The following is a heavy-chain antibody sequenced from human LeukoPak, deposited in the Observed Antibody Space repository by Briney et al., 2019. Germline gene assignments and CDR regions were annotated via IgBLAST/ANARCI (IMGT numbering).Heavy chain of an antibody. Sequence: GGSLRLSCAASGFTFSSYSMNWVRQAPGKGLEWVSSMSSSSSYIYYADSVKGRFTIYRDNAKNSLYLQMNSLRAEDTAVYYCARDNQLVRAFDIWGHGTMVTVSS. CDR1: GFTFSSYS. CDR2: MSSSSSYI. CDR3: ARDNQLVRAFDI. D-gene: IGHD6-6*01. V-gene: IGHV3-21*01. J-gene: IGHJ3*02.